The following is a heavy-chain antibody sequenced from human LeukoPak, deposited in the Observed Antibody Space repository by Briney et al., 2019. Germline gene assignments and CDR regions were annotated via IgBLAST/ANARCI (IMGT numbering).Heavy chain of an antibody. CDR1: GFTFSGYC. CDR2: IKQDGSEK. V-gene: IGHV3-7*03. D-gene: IGHD3-9*01. J-gene: IGHJ4*02. Sequence: GGSLRLSCAASGFTFSGYCMSWVRQAPGKGLEWVANIKQDGSEKYYVDSVKGRFTISRDNAKNSLYLQMNSLRAEDTAVYYCAREVRYFDWLLSYFDYWGQGTLVTVSS. CDR3: AREVRYFDWLLSYFDY.